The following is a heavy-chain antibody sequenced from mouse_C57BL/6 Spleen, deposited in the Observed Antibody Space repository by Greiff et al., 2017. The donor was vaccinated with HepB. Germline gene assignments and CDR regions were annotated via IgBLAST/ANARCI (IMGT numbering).Heavy chain of an antibody. Sequence: VKLMESGAELVKPGASVKISCKASGYAFSSYWMNWVKQRPGKGLEWIGQIYPGDGDTNYNGKFKGKATLTADKSSSTAYMQLSSLTSEDSAVYFCARVGSSYPPFDYWGQGTTLTVSS. D-gene: IGHD1-1*01. J-gene: IGHJ2*01. CDR2: IYPGDGDT. CDR3: ARVGSSYPPFDY. CDR1: GYAFSSYW. V-gene: IGHV1-80*01.